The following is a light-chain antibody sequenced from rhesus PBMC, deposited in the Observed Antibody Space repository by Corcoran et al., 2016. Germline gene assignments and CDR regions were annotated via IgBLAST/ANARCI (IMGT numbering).Light chain of an antibody. Sequence: DIQMTQSPSSLSASVGDTVTITCRASQDTSSYLNWFQQKTGKAPKRLIYGATNLESGVPSRFSGCGSGTEFTITISSLQPVDFAVCYCLQHPICPLSFGQGTKVELK. J-gene: IGKJ2*01. CDR1: QDTSSY. CDR3: LQHPICPLS. CDR2: GAT. V-gene: IGKV1-28*01.